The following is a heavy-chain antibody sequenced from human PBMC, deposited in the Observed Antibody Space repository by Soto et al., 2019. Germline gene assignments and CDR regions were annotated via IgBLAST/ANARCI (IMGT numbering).Heavy chain of an antibody. D-gene: IGHD3-16*01. CDR1: GGTFSTFG. V-gene: IGHV1-69*13. J-gene: IGHJ4*02. Sequence: GSSVKVSCKASGGTFSTFGFSWVRQAPGQGLEWMGGIIPFFGTAKFSQKFEDRITITADESTNTVYMDLRSLTSEDTAIYFCARSAPMDAGDKYYYDFWGQGALVTVSS. CDR2: IIPFFGTA. CDR3: ARSAPMDAGDKYYYDF.